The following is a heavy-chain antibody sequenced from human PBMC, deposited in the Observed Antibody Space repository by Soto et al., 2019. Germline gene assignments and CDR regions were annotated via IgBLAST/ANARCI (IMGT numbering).Heavy chain of an antibody. CDR2: ISTYNGDT. Sequence: QVQLVQSGAEVRKPGASVKVSCKASGYTFSTSGMSWLRQAPGQGLEWMGWISTYNGDTNDAPKFQDRVTMTSDTSATTLYMELSRLRSDDTAVYFCARAGGGPYYYYGMDVWGQGTRVTVSS. D-gene: IGHD2-15*01. J-gene: IGHJ6*02. V-gene: IGHV1-18*01. CDR1: GYTFSTSG. CDR3: ARAGGGPYYYYGMDV.